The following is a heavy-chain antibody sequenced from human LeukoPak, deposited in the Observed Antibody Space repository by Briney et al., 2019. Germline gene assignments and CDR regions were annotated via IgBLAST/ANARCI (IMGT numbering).Heavy chain of an antibody. CDR1: GGSFSGYY. V-gene: IGHV4-34*01. Sequence: SETLSLTCAVYGGSFSGYYWSWIRQPPGKGLEWIGEINHSGSTNYNPSLKSRVTISVDTSKNQFSLKLSSVTAADTAVYYCAGGGRGSGRLIYFDYWGQGTLVTVSS. CDR3: AGGGRGSGRLIYFDY. D-gene: IGHD6-19*01. J-gene: IGHJ4*02. CDR2: INHSGST.